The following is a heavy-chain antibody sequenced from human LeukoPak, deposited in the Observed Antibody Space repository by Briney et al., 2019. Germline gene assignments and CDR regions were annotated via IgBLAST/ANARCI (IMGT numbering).Heavy chain of an antibody. CDR2: ISAYNGNT. V-gene: IGHV1-18*01. CDR1: GYTFTSYG. J-gene: IGHJ3*02. Sequence: ASVKDSCKGSGYTFTSYGISWVRQAPGQGLEGMGWISAYNGNTNYSQKLQGRVTMTPATSTSTAYIALRSLRSDDTAVYYCAIIGIAAFDIWGQGKMVTVSS. D-gene: IGHD2-21*01. CDR3: AIIGIAAFDI.